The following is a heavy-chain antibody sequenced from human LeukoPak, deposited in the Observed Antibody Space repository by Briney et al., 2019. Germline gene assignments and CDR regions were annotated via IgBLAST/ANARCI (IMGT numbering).Heavy chain of an antibody. Sequence: SETLSLTCTVSGGSISSYYWSWIRQPPGKGLEWIGYIYYSGSTNYNPSLKSRVTISVDTSKNQFSLKLSSVTAADTAVYYCASQGSIMITFGGAPDAFDIWGQGTMVTVSS. CDR2: IYYSGST. V-gene: IGHV4-59*08. J-gene: IGHJ3*02. CDR1: GGSISSYY. D-gene: IGHD3-16*01. CDR3: ASQGSIMITFGGAPDAFDI.